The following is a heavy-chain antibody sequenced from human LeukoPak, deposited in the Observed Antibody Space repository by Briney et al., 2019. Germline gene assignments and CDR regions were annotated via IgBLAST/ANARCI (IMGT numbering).Heavy chain of an antibody. J-gene: IGHJ4*02. V-gene: IGHV3-30*18. CDR1: GFTFSSYG. CDR2: ISYAGSTE. Sequence: GSPRLSCAASGFTFSSYGMHWVRQAPGKGLEWVAVISYAGSTEYYADSVRGRFTISRDNSKNTLYLQINSLRAEDTAVYYCTKEPIPVAGGYYFDYWRQGTLVTVSS. CDR3: TKEPIPVAGGYYFDY. D-gene: IGHD6-19*01.